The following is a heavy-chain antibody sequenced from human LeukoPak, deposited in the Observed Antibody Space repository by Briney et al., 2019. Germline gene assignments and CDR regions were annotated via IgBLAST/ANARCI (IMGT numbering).Heavy chain of an antibody. CDR1: GYSFTSYW. Sequence: GESLKISCKGSGYSFTSYWIGWVRQMPGKGLEWMWIIYPGDSDTRYSPSFQAQVTISADKSISTAYLQWSSLKASDTAMYYCARQLYYDSSGTYLMFDPWGQGTLVTVSS. J-gene: IGHJ5*02. D-gene: IGHD3-22*01. CDR2: IYPGDSDT. V-gene: IGHV5-51*01. CDR3: ARQLYYDSSGTYLMFDP.